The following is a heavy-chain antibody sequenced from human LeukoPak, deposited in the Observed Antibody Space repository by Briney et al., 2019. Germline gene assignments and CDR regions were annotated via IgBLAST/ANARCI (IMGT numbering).Heavy chain of an antibody. D-gene: IGHD3-3*01. V-gene: IGHV3-21*01. CDR1: GFTFSSCE. CDR2: ISSRSSYI. Sequence: GGSLRLSCAASGFTFSSCEMNWVRQAPGKGLEWVSSISSRSSYIFYADSVKGRFTISRDNAKKSLYLQMNSLRAEDTAVYYCASGVNYFDYWGQGTLVTVSS. J-gene: IGHJ4*02. CDR3: ASGVNYFDY.